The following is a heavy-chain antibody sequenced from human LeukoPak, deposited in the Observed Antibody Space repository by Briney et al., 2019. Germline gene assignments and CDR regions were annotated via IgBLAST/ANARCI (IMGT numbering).Heavy chain of an antibody. J-gene: IGHJ6*02. Sequence: GGSLRLSCAASGFTFSSYAMSWVRQAPGKGLEWVSAISGSGGSTYYADSVKGRFTISRDNSKNTLYLQMNSLRAEDTAVYYCAKDHLPYSSSFNYYYGMDVWGQGTTVTVSS. V-gene: IGHV3-23*01. D-gene: IGHD6-6*01. CDR1: GFTFSSYA. CDR2: ISGSGGST. CDR3: AKDHLPYSSSFNYYYGMDV.